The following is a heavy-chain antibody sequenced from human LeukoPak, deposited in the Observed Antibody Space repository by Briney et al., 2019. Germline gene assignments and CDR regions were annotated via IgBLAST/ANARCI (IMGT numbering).Heavy chain of an antibody. J-gene: IGHJ4*02. Sequence: GRSLRLSCAASGFTFSSYAMHWVRQAPGKGLEWVSVIYSGGSTYYADSVKGRFTISRDNSKNTLYLQMNSLRAEDTAVYYCARGTVGGSYDCWGQGTLVTVSS. CDR2: IYSGGST. D-gene: IGHD1-26*01. V-gene: IGHV3-53*01. CDR3: ARGTVGGSYDC. CDR1: GFTFSSYA.